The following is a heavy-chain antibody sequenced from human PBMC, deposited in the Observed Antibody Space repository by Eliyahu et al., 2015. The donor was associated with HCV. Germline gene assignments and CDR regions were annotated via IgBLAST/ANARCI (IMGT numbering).Heavy chain of an antibody. CDR2: IDSDGDK. V-gene: IGHV2-70*15. J-gene: IGHJ6*02. CDR3: VRLGLGIPAAEGYNMDV. CDR1: GFSLSTSGMC. D-gene: IGHD6-13*01. Sequence: QVTLRESGPALVKPTQTLTLTCTFXGFSLSTSGMCVSWIRQPPGKALEWLARIDSDGDKYYGTSLKTRLTISKDTSKNQVVLTMTNMDPLDTATYYCVRLGLGIPAAEGYNMDVWGQGTTVTVSS.